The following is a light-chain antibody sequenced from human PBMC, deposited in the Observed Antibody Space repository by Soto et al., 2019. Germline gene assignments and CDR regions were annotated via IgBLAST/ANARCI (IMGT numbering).Light chain of an antibody. CDR2: GAS. CDR1: RIILSTN. V-gene: IGKV3-20*01. Sequence: VMTKSPDSLVVSLGERATINCRSSRIILSTNLAWYQQKPGQAPRLLISGASTRAAGISDRFSGSGSGTDFTLTISRLEPEDFAVYYCQQYGSSHWTFGQGTKVDI. J-gene: IGKJ1*01. CDR3: QQYGSSHWT.